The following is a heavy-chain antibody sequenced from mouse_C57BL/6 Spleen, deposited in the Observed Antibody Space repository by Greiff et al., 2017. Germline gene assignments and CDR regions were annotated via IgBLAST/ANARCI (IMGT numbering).Heavy chain of an antibody. V-gene: IGHV1-80*01. Sequence: VQLQESGAELVKPGASVKISCKASGYAFSSYWMNWVKQRPGKGLEWIGQIYPGDGDTNYNGKFKGKATLTADKSSSTAYMQLSSLTSEDSAVYFCARRSSSHWYFDVWGTGTTVTVSS. J-gene: IGHJ1*03. CDR1: GYAFSSYW. D-gene: IGHD1-1*01. CDR2: IYPGDGDT. CDR3: ARRSSSHWYFDV.